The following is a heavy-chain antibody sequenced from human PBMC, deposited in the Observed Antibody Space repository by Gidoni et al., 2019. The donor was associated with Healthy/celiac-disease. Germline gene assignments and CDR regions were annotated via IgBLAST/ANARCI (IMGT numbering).Heavy chain of an antibody. Sequence: QVQLVESGGGVVQPGRSLRLSCAASGFPFSSYAMHWVRQAPGKGLEWVAVISYDGSNKYYADSVKGRFTISRDNSKNTLYLQMNSLRAEDTAVYYCARVRLRGYSYGLWGAFDYWGQGTLVTVSS. CDR3: ARVRLRGYSYGLWGAFDY. CDR1: GFPFSSYA. V-gene: IGHV3-30-3*01. CDR2: ISYDGSNK. D-gene: IGHD5-18*01. J-gene: IGHJ4*02.